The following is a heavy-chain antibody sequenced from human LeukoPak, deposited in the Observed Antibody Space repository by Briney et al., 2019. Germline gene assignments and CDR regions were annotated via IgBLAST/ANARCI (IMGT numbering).Heavy chain of an antibody. CDR2: INDDGSDT. J-gene: IGHJ4*02. Sequence: GGSLRLSCAASGFTFKLYWMHWVRQVPGKRPVWVSRINDDGSDTIYADSVRGRFTISRDNAKNSLYLQMNSLRAEDTAVYYCASLSTVTRGYWGQGTLVTVSS. D-gene: IGHD4-17*01. V-gene: IGHV3-74*01. CDR1: GFTFKLYW. CDR3: ASLSTVTRGY.